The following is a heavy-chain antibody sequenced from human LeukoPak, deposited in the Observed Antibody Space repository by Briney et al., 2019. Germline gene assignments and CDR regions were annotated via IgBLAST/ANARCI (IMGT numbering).Heavy chain of an antibody. CDR2: IQGVVRTT. Sequence: GSLRLSCAASGFTFSTYWLYWVRQAPGKGLGWVSRIQGVVRTTAYADSVNGRFPISRDNAKNTLYLQMNSLRVEYTAVYYCTRGGTYSISPLDYWGQGTLVTVPS. CDR1: GFTFSTYW. D-gene: IGHD6-6*01. CDR3: TRGGTYSISPLDY. J-gene: IGHJ4*02. V-gene: IGHV3-74*03.